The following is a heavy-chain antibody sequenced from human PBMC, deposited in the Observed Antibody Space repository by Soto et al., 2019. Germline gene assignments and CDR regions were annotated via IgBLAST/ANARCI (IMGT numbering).Heavy chain of an antibody. V-gene: IGHV1-3*01. D-gene: IGHD2-15*01. Sequence: GASVKVSCKASGYTFTSYAMHWVRQAPGQRLEWMGWINAGNGNTKYSQKFQGRVTITRDTSASTAYMELSSLRSEDTAVYYCARDQVPCSGGSCYSTAFDVWGQGTTVTAP. J-gene: IGHJ6*02. CDR3: ARDQVPCSGGSCYSTAFDV. CDR1: GYTFTSYA. CDR2: INAGNGNT.